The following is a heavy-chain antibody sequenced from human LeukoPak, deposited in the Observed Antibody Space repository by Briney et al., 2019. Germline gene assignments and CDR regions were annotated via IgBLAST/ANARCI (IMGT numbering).Heavy chain of an antibody. CDR1: GFTFSSYS. D-gene: IGHD4-23*01. J-gene: IGHJ4*02. CDR3: AKDILSDYGGNSFDY. Sequence: GGSLRLSCAASGFTFSSYSMNWVRQAPGKGLEWVSSISSSSSYIYYADSVKGRFTISRDNAKNSLYLQMNSLRAEDTALYYCAKDILSDYGGNSFDYWGQGTLVTVSS. CDR2: ISSSSSYI. V-gene: IGHV3-21*04.